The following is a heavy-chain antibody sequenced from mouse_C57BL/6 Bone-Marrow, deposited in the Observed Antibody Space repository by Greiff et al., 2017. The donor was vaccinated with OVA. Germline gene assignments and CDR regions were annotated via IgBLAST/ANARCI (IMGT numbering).Heavy chain of an antibody. CDR3: TLHSYGSSPFAY. V-gene: IGHV14-4*01. CDR2: IDPANGDT. D-gene: IGHD1-1*01. Sequence: EVQLQESGAELVRPGASVKLSCTASGFNIKDDYMHWVKQRPEQGLEWIGWIDPANGDTEYASKFKGKATIPADTSSNTAYLQLSSLTSEDTAVYSCTLHSYGSSPFAYWGQGTLVTVSA. J-gene: IGHJ3*01. CDR1: GFNIKDDY.